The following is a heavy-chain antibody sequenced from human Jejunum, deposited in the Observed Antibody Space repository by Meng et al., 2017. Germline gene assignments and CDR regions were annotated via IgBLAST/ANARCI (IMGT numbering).Heavy chain of an antibody. CDR2: INPSGGST. D-gene: IGHD6-13*01. J-gene: IGHJ3*02. Sequence: ASVKVSCKASGDTFTSYYLQWVRQAPGQGLEWMGIINPSGGSTSYAQRFQGRVTMTRDTSTSTVYMELSSLRSEDTAVYYCARVWGQQLDGAFDIWGQGTMVTVSS. V-gene: IGHV1-46*01. CDR1: GDTFTSYY. CDR3: ARVWGQQLDGAFDI.